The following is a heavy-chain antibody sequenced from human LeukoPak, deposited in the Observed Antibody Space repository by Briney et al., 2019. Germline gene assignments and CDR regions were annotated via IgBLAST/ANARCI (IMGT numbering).Heavy chain of an antibody. J-gene: IGHJ5*02. V-gene: IGHV4-39*07. D-gene: IGHD3-10*02. CDR3: ARYYVRSLNSEMFDP. Sequence: SETLSLTCTVSGGSISSSSYYWGWIRQPPGKGLEWIGSIYYSGSTYYNPSLKSRVTISVDTSKSQFSLKLSSVTAADTAVYYCARYYVRSLNSEMFDPWGQGTLVTVSS. CDR1: GGSISSSSYY. CDR2: IYYSGST.